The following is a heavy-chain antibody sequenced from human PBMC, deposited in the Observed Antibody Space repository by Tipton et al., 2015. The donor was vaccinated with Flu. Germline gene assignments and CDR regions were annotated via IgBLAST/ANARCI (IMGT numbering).Heavy chain of an antibody. CDR1: GFTFSRYE. Sequence: SLRLSCVASGFTFSRYEMNWVRQAPGKGLEWLAYISSSTSNIYYADSVKGRFSISRDNAKNSSYLQMNSLRGEDTAVYYCARGVGVRSYFDSWGQGTLVTVSS. CDR3: ARGVGVRSYFDS. CDR2: ISSSTSNI. V-gene: IGHV3-48*03. D-gene: IGHD1-26*01. J-gene: IGHJ4*02.